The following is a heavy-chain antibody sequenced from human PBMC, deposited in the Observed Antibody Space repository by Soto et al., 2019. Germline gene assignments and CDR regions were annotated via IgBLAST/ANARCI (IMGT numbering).Heavy chain of an antibody. CDR1: GFTFSSYG. V-gene: IGHV3-33*01. D-gene: IGHD2-15*01. CDR3: XXXXXXXXSCYYYGMDV. CDR2: IWYDGSNK. Sequence: QVQLVESGGGVVQPGRSLRLSCAASGFTFSSYGMHWVRQAPGKGLEWVAVIWYDGSNKYYADSVKGRFTISRDNSKXXXXXXXXXXXXXXXXXXXXXXXXXXXXSCYYYGMDVWGQGTTVTVSS. J-gene: IGHJ6*02.